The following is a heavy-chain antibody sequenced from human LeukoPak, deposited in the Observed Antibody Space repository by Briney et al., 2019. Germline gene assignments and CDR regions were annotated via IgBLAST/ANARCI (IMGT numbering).Heavy chain of an antibody. Sequence: PGGSLRLSCAASGFTFSTYAMTWVREAPGRGLEWVSGISGSGASTYYADSVKGRFTISRENSKNTMYLQMNRLRAEYTALYDCAKAIRQNRDLYDYWGQGTLVTVSS. CDR3: AKAIRQNRDLYDY. CDR1: GFTFSTYA. D-gene: IGHD1-14*01. CDR2: ISGSGAST. J-gene: IGHJ4*02. V-gene: IGHV3-23*01.